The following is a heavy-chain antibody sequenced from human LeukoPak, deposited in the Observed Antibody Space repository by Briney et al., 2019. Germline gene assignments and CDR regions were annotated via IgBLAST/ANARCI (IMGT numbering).Heavy chain of an antibody. V-gene: IGHV1-69*04. D-gene: IGHD6-13*01. CDR1: GDTFSYYA. CDR2: IVPIFSEA. J-gene: IGHJ4*02. Sequence: GASVRVSCKASGDTFSYYAISWVRQAPGQGLEWMGRIVPIFSEANYAQKFQGRVTLTADKSTTTAYMEVTSLRSEEPAVYFCARTAGTGAFDYWGQGTLVTGSS. CDR3: ARTAGTGAFDY.